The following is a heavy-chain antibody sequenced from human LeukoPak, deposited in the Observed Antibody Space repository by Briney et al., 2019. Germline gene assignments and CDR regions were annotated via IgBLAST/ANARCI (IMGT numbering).Heavy chain of an antibody. D-gene: IGHD6-6*01. CDR1: GFTFSSYG. CDR3: AKPYRSSDPLLQYFDY. Sequence: PGGTLRLSCAASGFTFSSYGMHWVRQPPGKGLEWVALILYDGNNKYYTDSVKGRFTISRDNSKNTLYLQINSLRAEDTAVYYCAKPYRSSDPLLQYFDYWGQGSLVTVSS. CDR2: ILYDGNNK. V-gene: IGHV3-33*06. J-gene: IGHJ4*02.